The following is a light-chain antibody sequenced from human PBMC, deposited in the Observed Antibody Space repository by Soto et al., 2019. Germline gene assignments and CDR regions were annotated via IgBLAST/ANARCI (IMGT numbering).Light chain of an antibody. CDR2: DTS. CDR3: LLSYSGAREV. J-gene: IGLJ2*01. CDR1: TGAVTSGYY. V-gene: IGLV7-46*01. Sequence: QAVVTQEPSLTVSPGGTVTLTCGSSTGAVTSGYYPYWFQQKPGQAPRTLIYDTSNKHSWTPARFSGSLLGGKAALTLSGAQPEDEAEYYCLLSYSGAREVFGGGTKLTVL.